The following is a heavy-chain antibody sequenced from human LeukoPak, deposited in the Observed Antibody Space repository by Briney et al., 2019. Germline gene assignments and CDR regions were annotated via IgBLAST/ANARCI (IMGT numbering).Heavy chain of an antibody. V-gene: IGHV3-23*01. D-gene: IGHD3-22*01. CDR2: ISGSSGST. J-gene: IGHJ4*02. Sequence: GGSLRLSCAASGFTFSSYAMSWVRQAPGKGLEWVSAISGSSGSTYYADSVKGRLTISRDNSKNTLYLQMNSLRAEDTAVYYCAKANPVWDYYDSSGYYKYFDYWGQGTLVTVSS. CDR3: AKANPVWDYYDSSGYYKYFDY. CDR1: GFTFSSYA.